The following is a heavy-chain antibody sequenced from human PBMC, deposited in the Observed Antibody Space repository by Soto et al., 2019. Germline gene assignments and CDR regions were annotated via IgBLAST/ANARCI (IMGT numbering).Heavy chain of an antibody. V-gene: IGHV1-3*01. J-gene: IGHJ5*02. CDR3: ARTRYSSGWYPAGGFDP. D-gene: IGHD6-19*01. CDR2: INAGNGNT. CDR1: GYTFTSYA. Sequence: GASVKVSCKASGYTFTSYAMHWVRQAPGQRLEWMGWINAGNGNTKYPQKFQGRVTITRDTSASTAYMELSSLRSEDTAVYYCARTRYSSGWYPAGGFDPWGQGTLVTVSS.